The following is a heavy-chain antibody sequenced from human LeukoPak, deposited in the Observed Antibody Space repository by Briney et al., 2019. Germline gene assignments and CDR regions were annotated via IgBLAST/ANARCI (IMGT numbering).Heavy chain of an antibody. CDR1: GGSIGSYY. J-gene: IGHJ4*02. V-gene: IGHV4-59*07. CDR2: VYSTGRT. CDR3: ATLRSGYHFYFDS. D-gene: IGHD3-3*01. Sequence: SDTLYLTCTVSGGSIGSYYWSWIRQPPGQGPEWVGYVYSTGRTSSNPSLKHRVTISVDTPKNQLSLRLRSVTAADTAVYYCATLRSGYHFYFDSWGQGILVTVSS.